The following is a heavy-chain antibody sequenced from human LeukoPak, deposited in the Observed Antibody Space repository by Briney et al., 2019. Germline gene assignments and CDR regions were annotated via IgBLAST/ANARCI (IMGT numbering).Heavy chain of an antibody. D-gene: IGHD3-3*01. J-gene: IGHJ5*02. CDR2: INTNTGNP. V-gene: IGHV7-4-1*02. Sequence: ASVKVSCKASGYTFTSYAMNWVRQAPGQGLEWMGWINTNTGNPTYAQGFTGRFVFSLDTSVGTAYLQISSLKAEDTAVYYCARDCVFYDFWSGYPATRNWFDPWGQGTLVTVSS. CDR3: ARDCVFYDFWSGYPATRNWFDP. CDR1: GYTFTSYA.